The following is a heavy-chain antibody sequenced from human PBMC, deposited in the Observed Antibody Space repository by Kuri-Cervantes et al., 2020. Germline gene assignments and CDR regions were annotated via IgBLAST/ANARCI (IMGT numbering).Heavy chain of an antibody. J-gene: IGHJ4*02. V-gene: IGHV3-7*01. D-gene: IGHD4-17*01. CDR3: ASNGYGDPFDY. Sequence: GGSLRLSCAASGFTFSSYWITWVRQAPGKGLEWVANIKQDGSEKYYVDSVKGRFTVSRDNAKNSLYLQMNSLRAEDTAVYYCASNGYGDPFDYWGQGTLVTVSS. CDR2: IKQDGSEK. CDR1: GFTFSSYW.